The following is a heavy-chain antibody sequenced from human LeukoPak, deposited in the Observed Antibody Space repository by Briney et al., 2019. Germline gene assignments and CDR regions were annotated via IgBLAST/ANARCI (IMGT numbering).Heavy chain of an antibody. CDR3: ASGGFLGGNFWGYYFDY. J-gene: IGHJ4*02. CDR2: IYYSGST. Sequence: SETLSLTCTVSGGSISSYYWSWIRQPPGKGLEWIGYIYYSGSTNYNPSLKSRVTISADKSKDQFSLNLNSLTAADTAVYYCASGGFLGGNFWGYYFDYWGQGTLVTVSS. CDR1: GGSISSYY. D-gene: IGHD4-23*01. V-gene: IGHV4-59*08.